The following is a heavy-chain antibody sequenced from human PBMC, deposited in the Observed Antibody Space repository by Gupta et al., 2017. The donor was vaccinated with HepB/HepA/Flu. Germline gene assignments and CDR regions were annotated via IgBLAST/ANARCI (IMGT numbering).Heavy chain of an antibody. D-gene: IGHD3-10*01. CDR3: AKDGRDFGLFDY. CDR1: GFIFGRFA. Sequence: EVQVLESGGGLVQPGGSLRLSCAASGFIFGRFAMTWVRQAPGKGLEWVSTISGGGTGTYYADSVKGRFTISRDNSKNTVSLQMSSLRADDTAVYYCAKDGRDFGLFDYWGQGTQVTVSS. J-gene: IGHJ4*02. CDR2: ISGGGTGT. V-gene: IGHV3-23*01.